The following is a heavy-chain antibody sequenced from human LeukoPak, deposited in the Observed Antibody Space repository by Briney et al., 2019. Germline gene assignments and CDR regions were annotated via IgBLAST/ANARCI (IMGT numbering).Heavy chain of an antibody. Sequence: GRSLRLSCAASGFTFSSYAMHWVRQAPGKGLEWVAVISYDGSNKYYADSVKGRFTISRDNSKNTLYLQMNSLRAEDTAVYYCAREGSGGPIRGYFDYWGQGTLVTVSS. D-gene: IGHD6-19*01. CDR3: AREGSGGPIRGYFDY. V-gene: IGHV3-30*04. J-gene: IGHJ4*02. CDR1: GFTFSSYA. CDR2: ISYDGSNK.